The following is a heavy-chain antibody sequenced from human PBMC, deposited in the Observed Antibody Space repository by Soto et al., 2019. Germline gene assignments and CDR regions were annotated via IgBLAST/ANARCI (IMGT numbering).Heavy chain of an antibody. CDR3: AKVTYGRPQDDF. CDR1: GFTFINYA. Sequence: DVQLLESGGGLIQPGGSLRLSCAASGFTFINYAMSWVRQAPGKGVESVSAISVTGGCTYYADSVKGRFTISRDNSKNTMFLQMNSLRAEDTAVYFCAKVTYGRPQDDFWGQGTLVTVSS. V-gene: IGHV3-23*01. D-gene: IGHD1-26*01. CDR2: ISVTGGCT. J-gene: IGHJ4*02.